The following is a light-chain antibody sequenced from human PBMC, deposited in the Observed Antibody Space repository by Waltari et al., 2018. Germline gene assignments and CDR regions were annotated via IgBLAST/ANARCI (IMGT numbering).Light chain of an antibody. V-gene: IGKV1-12*01. Sequence: EIHMTQSPSSGFASVGDRVFMSCRASQDISTSLAWYQQKSGKAPSLLIYHSSTLQSGVPSRFSGAGTGTDFTLTINNLHPEDFATYFCQQGDTSPPTFGPGTKVELK. CDR3: QQGDTSPPT. CDR2: HSS. J-gene: IGKJ1*01. CDR1: QDISTS.